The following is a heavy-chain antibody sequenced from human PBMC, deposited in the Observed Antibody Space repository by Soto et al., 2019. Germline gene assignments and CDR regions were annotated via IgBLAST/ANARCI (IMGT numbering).Heavy chain of an antibody. Sequence: PGGSLRLSCAASGFTVSSNYMSWVRQAPGKGLEWVSVIYSGGSTYYADSVKGRFTISRHNSKNTLYLQMNSLRAEDTAVYYCAREAVAGKRAAFDIWGQGTMVTVSS. V-gene: IGHV3-53*04. CDR2: IYSGGST. CDR1: GFTVSSNY. CDR3: AREAVAGKRAAFDI. D-gene: IGHD6-19*01. J-gene: IGHJ3*02.